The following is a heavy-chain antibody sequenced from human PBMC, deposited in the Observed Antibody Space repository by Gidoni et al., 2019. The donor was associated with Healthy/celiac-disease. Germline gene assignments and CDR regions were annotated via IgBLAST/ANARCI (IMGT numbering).Heavy chain of an antibody. CDR1: VGSISSSNW. Sequence: QVQLQESGPGLVKPSVTLSLTCAVSVGSISSSNWWSWVRQPPGKGLEWIGEIYHSGSTNYNPSLKSRVTISVDKSKNQFSLKLSSVTAADTAVYYCARVLGYSSYYYYMDVWGKGTTVTVSS. J-gene: IGHJ6*03. CDR2: IYHSGST. D-gene: IGHD5-18*01. CDR3: ARVLGYSSYYYYMDV. V-gene: IGHV4-4*02.